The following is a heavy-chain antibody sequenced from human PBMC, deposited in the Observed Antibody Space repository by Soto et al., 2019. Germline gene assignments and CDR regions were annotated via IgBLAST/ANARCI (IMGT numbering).Heavy chain of an antibody. CDR3: ARDHKFGEPP. J-gene: IGHJ5*02. V-gene: IGHV3-23*01. D-gene: IGHD3-10*01. Sequence: EVPLLESGGGLVQPGGSLRLSCAAYGFTFSSYAMSWVRQAPGKGLEWVSAISGSGISTYYADSVKGRFTISRDNSRNTLYLQMNSLRAEDTAMYYCARDHKFGEPPWGQGTLVTVSS. CDR2: ISGSGIST. CDR1: GFTFSSYA.